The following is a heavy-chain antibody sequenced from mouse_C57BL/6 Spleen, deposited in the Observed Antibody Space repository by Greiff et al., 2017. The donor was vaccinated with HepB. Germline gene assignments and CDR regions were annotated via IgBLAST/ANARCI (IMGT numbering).Heavy chain of an antibody. Sequence: EVQLQQSGPVLVKPGASVKMSCKASGYTFTDYYINWVKQSHGKSLEWIGVINPYNGGTSYNQKFKGKATLTVDKSSSTAYMELNSLTSEDSAVYYCARKGRRFAYWGQGTLVTVSA. J-gene: IGHJ3*01. V-gene: IGHV1-19*01. CDR3: ARKGRRFAY. D-gene: IGHD3-3*01. CDR1: GYTFTDYY. CDR2: INPYNGGT.